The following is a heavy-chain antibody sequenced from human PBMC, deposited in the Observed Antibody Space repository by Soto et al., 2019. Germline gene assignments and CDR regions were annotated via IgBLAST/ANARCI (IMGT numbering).Heavy chain of an antibody. V-gene: IGHV3-23*01. CDR2: ISASGGRT. J-gene: IGHJ4*02. D-gene: IGHD3-22*01. CDR3: AKEPYDSNGYNFDY. Sequence: EVQLLESGGGSVQPGGSLTLSCAASGFTFSSYAMSWVRQAPGKGLEWVLGISASGGRTYYADSVKGRFTISRDNSNNTLYLQMNSLRAEDTAVYYCAKEPYDSNGYNFDYWGQGTLVTVSS. CDR1: GFTFSSYA.